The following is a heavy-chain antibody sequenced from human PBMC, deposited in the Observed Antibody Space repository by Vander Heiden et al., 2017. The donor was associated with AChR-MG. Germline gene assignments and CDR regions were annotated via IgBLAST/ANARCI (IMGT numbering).Heavy chain of an antibody. CDR1: GGSISSSSYY. Sequence: QLHLQESGLGLVKPSESLFLSCTFSGGSISSSSYYCGWVRQRPGKGLEWIGSIYYSGSTYYNPSRKSRVTIPVDTSKNQFSVKLSSVTAAETAVYYCARGGERDYGATWFDYWGQGTLVTVSS. CDR2: IYYSGST. J-gene: IGHJ4*02. V-gene: IGHV4-39*01. CDR3: ARGGERDYGATWFDY. D-gene: IGHD4-17*01.